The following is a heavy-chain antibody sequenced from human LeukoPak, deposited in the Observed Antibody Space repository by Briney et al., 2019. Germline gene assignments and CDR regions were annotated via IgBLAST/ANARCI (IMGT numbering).Heavy chain of an antibody. J-gene: IGHJ5*02. Sequence: PSETLSLTCTVSGGLISISTYYWGWIRQPPGKGLEWIGSIYYSGSTYYNPSLKSRVTISVDTSKNQFSLKLSSVTAADTAVYYCARDQLYYYGSGSYLVDPWGQGTLVTVSS. CDR2: IYYSGST. D-gene: IGHD3-10*01. V-gene: IGHV4-39*07. CDR3: ARDQLYYYGSGSYLVDP. CDR1: GGLISISTYY.